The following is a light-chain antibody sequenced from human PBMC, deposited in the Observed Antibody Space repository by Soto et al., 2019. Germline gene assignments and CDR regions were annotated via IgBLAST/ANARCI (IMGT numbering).Light chain of an antibody. V-gene: IGKV1-9*01. J-gene: IGKJ1*01. CDR3: QQVNSYPRT. CDR2: AAS. Sequence: DIQLTQSPSFLSASVGDRVTITCRASQGITSYLAWYQQKPGKAPRLLIYAASTLQSGVPSRFSGSGSGTDFTLTISSLQPEDFATYYCQQVNSYPRTFGQGTKVEIK. CDR1: QGITSY.